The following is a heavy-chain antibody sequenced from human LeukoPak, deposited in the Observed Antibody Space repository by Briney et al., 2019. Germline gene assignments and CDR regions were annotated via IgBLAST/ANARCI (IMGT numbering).Heavy chain of an antibody. D-gene: IGHD5-12*01. CDR2: ISYDGSNK. Sequence: PGGSLRLSCAASGFTFSSYGMHWVRQAPGKGLEWVAVISYDGSNKYYADSVKGRFTISRDNSKNTLYLQMNSLRAEDTAVYYCAKEGVATILEHWGQGTLVTVSS. V-gene: IGHV3-30*18. CDR1: GFTFSSYG. J-gene: IGHJ5*02. CDR3: AKEGVATILEH.